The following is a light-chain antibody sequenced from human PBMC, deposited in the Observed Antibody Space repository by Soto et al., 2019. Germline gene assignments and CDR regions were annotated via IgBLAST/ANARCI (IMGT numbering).Light chain of an antibody. V-gene: IGKV1-33*01. J-gene: IGKJ3*01. CDR3: QKYDNLLLVT. CDR2: DAS. Sequence: DIQMTQSPSSLSASVGESATITSQASQDIRNYLNWYEQKTRQAPKLLIHDASRLQTGVPPTFRGSGSGTDISFSISSLQPEDIAPYYSQKYDNLLLVTLGPGTKVIS. CDR1: QDIRNY.